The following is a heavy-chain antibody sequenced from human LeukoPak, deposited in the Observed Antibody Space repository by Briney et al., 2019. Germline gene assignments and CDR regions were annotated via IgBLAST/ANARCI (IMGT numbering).Heavy chain of an antibody. V-gene: IGHV3-23*01. J-gene: IGHJ4*02. CDR2: ISGSGGST. Sequence: GGSLRLSCAASVSSYAMSWVRQAPGKGLEWVSTISGSGGSTYYADSVKGRFTISRDNSKNTLYLQMNSLRAEDTAVYYCARALWFGNPFDYWGQGTLVTVSS. CDR3: ARALWFGNPFDY. CDR1: VSSYA. D-gene: IGHD3-10*01.